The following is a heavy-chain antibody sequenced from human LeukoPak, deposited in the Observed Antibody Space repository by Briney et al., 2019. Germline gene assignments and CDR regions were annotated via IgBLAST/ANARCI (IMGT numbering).Heavy chain of an antibody. V-gene: IGHV1-2*02. J-gene: IGHJ4*02. CDR2: INPNSGGT. CDR3: ARDQGIAVQFDY. D-gene: IGHD6-19*01. CDR1: GYTFTGYY. Sequence: GASVKVSCKASGYTFTGYYMHWVRQAPGQGLEWMGWINPNSGGTNYAQKFQGRFTMTRDTSISTAYMELSRLRSDDTAVYYCARDQGIAVQFDYWGQGTLVTVSS.